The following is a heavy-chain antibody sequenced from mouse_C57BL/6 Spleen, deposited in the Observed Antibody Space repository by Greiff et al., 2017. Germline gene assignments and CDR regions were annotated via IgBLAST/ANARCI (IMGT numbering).Heavy chain of an antibody. D-gene: IGHD3-3*01. V-gene: IGHV2-6*01. CDR3: AGGGDGRFAY. CDR2: IWGVGST. Sequence: QVQLKQSGPGLVAPSQSLSITCTVSGFSLTSYGVDWVRQSPGKGLEWLGVIWGVGSTNYNSALKSRLSISKDNSKSQVFLKMSSLQTDDTAMYYCAGGGDGRFAYWGQGTLVTVSA. CDR1: GFSLTSYG. J-gene: IGHJ3*01.